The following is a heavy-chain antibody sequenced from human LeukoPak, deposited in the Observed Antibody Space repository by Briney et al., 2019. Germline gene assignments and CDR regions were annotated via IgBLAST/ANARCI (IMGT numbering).Heavy chain of an antibody. V-gene: IGHV3-66*01. J-gene: IGHJ4*02. Sequence: GGSLRLSSAAFGFTVSSKYMSWVRQAPGKGLEWVSVFYSGGSTYYADSVKGRFTISRDNSKNTLYFQLNSLRAEDTAVYYCARGPGWNYFDYWGQGTLVTVSS. CDR2: FYSGGST. D-gene: IGHD6-19*01. CDR3: ARGPGWNYFDY. CDR1: GFTVSSKY.